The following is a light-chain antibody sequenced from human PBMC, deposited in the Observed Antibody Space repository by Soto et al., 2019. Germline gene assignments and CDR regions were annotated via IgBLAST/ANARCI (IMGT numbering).Light chain of an antibody. Sequence: QPASVSGSPGQSITISCTGTSSDVGAYDYVSWYQQHPDKAPKLMIYEVSNRPSGVSDRFSGSKSVNTATLTISGLQAEDEADYYCSSYTSSSTRVFGTGTKLTVL. CDR1: SSDVGAYDY. V-gene: IGLV2-14*03. CDR2: EVS. CDR3: SSYTSSSTRV. J-gene: IGLJ1*01.